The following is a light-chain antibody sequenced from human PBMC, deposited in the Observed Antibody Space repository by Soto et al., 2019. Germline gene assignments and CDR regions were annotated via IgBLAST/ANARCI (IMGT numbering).Light chain of an antibody. CDR2: DVS. Sequence: QSALTQPASVSGSPGQSLIISCTGTSSDVGGYNYVSWYQQHPDKAPKLMIYDVSNRPSGVSNRFSGSKSGNTASLTISGLQAEDEADYYCSSYTSSSTQVFGTGTKLTVL. J-gene: IGLJ1*01. CDR1: SSDVGGYNY. V-gene: IGLV2-14*01. CDR3: SSYTSSSTQV.